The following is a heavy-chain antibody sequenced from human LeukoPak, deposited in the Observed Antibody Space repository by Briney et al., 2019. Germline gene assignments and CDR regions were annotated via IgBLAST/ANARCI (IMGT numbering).Heavy chain of an antibody. J-gene: IGHJ5*01. V-gene: IGHV4-59*08. CDR3: ARLSNYDILTGNSWFDS. CDR2: IYYSGST. D-gene: IGHD3-9*01. CDR1: GGSISNFH. Sequence: SETLSLTCTVSGGSISNFHWTWIRQPPGKALEWIGYIYYSGSTNYNPSLKSRATISVDRSKTQFFLKLRSVAAADTAVYYCARLSNYDILTGNSWFDSWGQGTLVTVSS.